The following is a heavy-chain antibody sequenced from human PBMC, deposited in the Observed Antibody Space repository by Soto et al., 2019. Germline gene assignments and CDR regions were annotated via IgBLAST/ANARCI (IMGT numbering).Heavy chain of an antibody. J-gene: IGHJ4*02. CDR2: ISAYNGNT. V-gene: IGHV1-18*01. CDR1: GLTITSRC. CDR3: SIALALLLLGPQFSDY. Sequence: CEESGLTITSRCMRWVRQATGQGLEWMGWISAYNGNTNYAQKLQGRVPMTTDTSTSTAYTEPRSLRSDATAVYCCSIALALLLLGPQFSDYRGQGSLVAGSP. D-gene: IGHD5-18*01.